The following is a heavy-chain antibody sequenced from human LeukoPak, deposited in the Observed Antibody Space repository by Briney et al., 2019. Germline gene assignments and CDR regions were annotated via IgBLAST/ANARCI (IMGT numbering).Heavy chain of an antibody. CDR3: ARLLHDYGDYLRRSIAFDI. CDR2: IYTSGNT. V-gene: IGHV4-4*07. CDR1: GGSISGYY. J-gene: IGHJ3*02. D-gene: IGHD4-17*01. Sequence: SETLSLTCTVSGGSISGYYWSWNRQPAGEGLEWIGRIYTSGNTFYNPSLKSRVTMSVDTSKNQFSLKLSSVTAADTAVYYCARLLHDYGDYLRRSIAFDIWGQGTIVTVSS.